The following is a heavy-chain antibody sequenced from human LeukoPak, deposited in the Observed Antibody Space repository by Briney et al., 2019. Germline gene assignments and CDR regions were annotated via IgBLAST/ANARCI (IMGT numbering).Heavy chain of an antibody. V-gene: IGHV1-8*01. Sequence: GASVKVSCKASGYTFTSYDINWVRQATGQGLEWMGWMNPNSGNTGYAQKFQGRVTMTRNTSISTAYMELSRLRSDDTAVYYCASSQAWFQDAFDIWGQGTMVTVSS. J-gene: IGHJ3*02. D-gene: IGHD3-10*01. CDR1: GYTFTSYD. CDR3: ASSQAWFQDAFDI. CDR2: MNPNSGNT.